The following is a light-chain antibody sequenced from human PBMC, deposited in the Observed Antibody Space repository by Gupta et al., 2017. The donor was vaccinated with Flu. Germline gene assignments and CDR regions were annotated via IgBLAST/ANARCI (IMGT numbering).Light chain of an antibody. V-gene: IGKV3-20*01. CDR3: QQDSSSSCS. CDR1: QSVSTSY. CDR2: ATS. Sequence: EIVLTQSPGTLSLSPGERATLSCRASQSVSTSYLAWYQQTPGRAPMLLMYATSTRATDIPDRFSGSWSGTDFTLTISSLEPEDFAVYYCQQDSSSSCSFGQGTKLEI. J-gene: IGKJ2*04.